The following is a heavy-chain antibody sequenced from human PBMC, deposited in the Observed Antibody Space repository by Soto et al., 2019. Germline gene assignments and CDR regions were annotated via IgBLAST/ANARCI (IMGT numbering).Heavy chain of an antibody. Sequence: PGGSLRLSCAASGFTFSSYCMHWVRQAPGKGLEWVSTITGSGGSTYYVDSVKGRFTISRDNSKNTLHLQMNSLRAEDSAVYYCAKLSGYDYYYYIDVWGKGTTVTVSS. CDR3: AKLSGYDYYYYIDV. J-gene: IGHJ6*03. CDR2: ITGSGGST. D-gene: IGHD1-26*01. V-gene: IGHV3-23*01. CDR1: GFTFSSYC.